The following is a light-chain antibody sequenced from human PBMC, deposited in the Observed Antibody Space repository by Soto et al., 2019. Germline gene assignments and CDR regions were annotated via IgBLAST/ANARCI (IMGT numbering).Light chain of an antibody. J-gene: IGKJ1*01. CDR2: GAC. CDR3: QQYGSSRWT. CDR1: QRVSSSY. V-gene: IGKV3-20*01. Sequence: IVLTQSPGTLSLSPGERATLSCRASQRVSSSYLAWYQQKPGQPPRRLIYGACRWATGIPDRLSGSGTGTDFSLTISRLESEEFAVYYCQQYGSSRWTFGQETKVDIK.